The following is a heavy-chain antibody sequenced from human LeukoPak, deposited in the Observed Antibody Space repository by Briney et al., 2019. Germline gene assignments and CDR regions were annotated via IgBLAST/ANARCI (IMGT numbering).Heavy chain of an antibody. J-gene: IGHJ3*01. V-gene: IGHV3-21*01. CDR2: ISSSGSYI. CDR3: ARVDAFDL. Sequence: GGSLRLSCAASGFTFSSYDMNWVRQAPGKGLGWVSYISSSGSYIYYADSVKGRFTISRDNAKNPLYLQMNSLRAEDTAVYYCARVDAFDLWGQGTMVTVSS. CDR1: GFTFSSYD.